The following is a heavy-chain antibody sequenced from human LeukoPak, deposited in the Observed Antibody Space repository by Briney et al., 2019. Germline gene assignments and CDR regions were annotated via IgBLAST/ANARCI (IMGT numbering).Heavy chain of an antibody. CDR1: GYTFTSYG. Sequence: ASVKVSCKASGYTFTSYGISWVRQAPGQGLEWMGWISAYNGNTNYAQKLQGRVTMTTDTSTSTAYMELRSLRSDDTAVYYCARDLPNVYSSSSYYYYYMDVWGKGTTVTVSS. CDR3: ARDLPNVYSSSSYYYYYMDV. J-gene: IGHJ6*03. D-gene: IGHD6-6*01. CDR2: ISAYNGNT. V-gene: IGHV1-18*01.